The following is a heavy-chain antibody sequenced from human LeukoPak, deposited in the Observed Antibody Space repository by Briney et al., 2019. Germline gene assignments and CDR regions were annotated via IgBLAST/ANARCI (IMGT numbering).Heavy chain of an antibody. CDR2: ISGGGDNT. J-gene: IGHJ4*02. CDR3: ARYYDILTGYRDYFDY. V-gene: IGHV3-23*01. CDR1: GFSFSSYG. D-gene: IGHD3-9*01. Sequence: GGSLRLSCAASGFSFSSYGMSWVRQAPGKGLEWVSSISGGGDNTYYADSVKGRFTISRDNSKNKLYLQMNSLRAEDTAVYYCARYYDILTGYRDYFDYWGQGTLVTVSS.